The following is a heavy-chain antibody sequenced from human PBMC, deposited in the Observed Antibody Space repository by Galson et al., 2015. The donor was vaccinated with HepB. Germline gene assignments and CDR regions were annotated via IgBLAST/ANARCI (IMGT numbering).Heavy chain of an antibody. CDR2: INPSGGST. Sequence: SVKVSCKASGYTFTSNYMHWVRQAPGQGLEWMGIINPSGGSTSYTQKFQGRVTMTRDTSTSTVYMELSSLRSEDTAVYYCARSGVTMWEHFDYWGQGSLVTVSS. J-gene: IGHJ4*02. CDR3: ARSGVTMWEHFDY. V-gene: IGHV1-46*01. D-gene: IGHD4-17*01. CDR1: GYTFTSNY.